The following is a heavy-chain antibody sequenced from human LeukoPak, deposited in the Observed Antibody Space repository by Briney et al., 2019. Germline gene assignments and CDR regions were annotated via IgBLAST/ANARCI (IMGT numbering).Heavy chain of an antibody. D-gene: IGHD1-7*01. CDR2: IKQDGSVK. V-gene: IGHV3-7*04. CDR1: GFTFSSYW. J-gene: IGHJ4*02. Sequence: PGGSLRLSCAASGFTFSSYWMTWVRQAPGKGLEWVANIKQDGSVKYYVDSVKGRFTISRDNAKNSLYLQMNRPRAEDTAVYYCARGTNWNYAQVDYWGQGTLVTVSS. CDR3: ARGTNWNYAQVDY.